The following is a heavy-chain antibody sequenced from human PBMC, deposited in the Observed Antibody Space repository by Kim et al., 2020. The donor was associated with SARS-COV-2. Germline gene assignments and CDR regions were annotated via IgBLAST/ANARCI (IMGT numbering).Heavy chain of an antibody. Sequence: IYAQTFQGRVTMTEDTSTGTAYMELSSLRSEDTAVYYCATMVLVWQQLAWGQGTLVTVSS. D-gene: IGHD6-13*01. V-gene: IGHV1-24*01. J-gene: IGHJ4*02. CDR3: ATMVLVWQQLA.